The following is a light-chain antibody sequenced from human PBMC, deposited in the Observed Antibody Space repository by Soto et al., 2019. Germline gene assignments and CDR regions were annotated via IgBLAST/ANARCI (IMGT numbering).Light chain of an antibody. CDR3: SSYTSSNSVV. Sequence: QSVLTQPASVSGSSGQSITISCTGTSSDVGGYNWVAWYQQHPGKAPKLMICDVSNRPSGVSNRFSGSKSGNTASLTISGLQAEDEADYYCSSYTSSNSVVFGGGTKVTVL. J-gene: IGLJ3*02. CDR2: DVS. CDR1: SSDVGGYNW. V-gene: IGLV2-14*03.